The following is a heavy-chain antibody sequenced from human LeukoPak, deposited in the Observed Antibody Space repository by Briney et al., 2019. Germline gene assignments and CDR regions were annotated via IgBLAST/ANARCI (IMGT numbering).Heavy chain of an antibody. Sequence: PGRSLRLSRAASGFTFSSYAMHWVRQAPGKGLEWVAVISYDGSNKYYADSVKGRFTISRDNSKNTLYLQMNSLRAEDTAVYYCARGQWFGELLFQPPRWFDPWGQGTLVTVSS. CDR2: ISYDGSNK. CDR3: ARGQWFGELLFQPPRWFDP. V-gene: IGHV3-30-3*01. D-gene: IGHD3-10*01. J-gene: IGHJ5*02. CDR1: GFTFSSYA.